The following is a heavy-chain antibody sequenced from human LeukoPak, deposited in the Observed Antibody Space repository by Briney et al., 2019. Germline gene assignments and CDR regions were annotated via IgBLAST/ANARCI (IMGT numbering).Heavy chain of an antibody. J-gene: IGHJ4*02. D-gene: IGHD3-10*01. CDR3: ARIRSDYGSGGYPDY. V-gene: IGHV2-70*11. Sequence: SGPTLVNPTQTLTRTCTFSGFSLSTSGMCVSWIRQPPGKALEWLARIDWDDNKYYSTSLKTRLTISKDTSKNQVVLTMTNMDPVDTATYYCARIRSDYGSGGYPDYWGQGTLVTVSS. CDR2: IDWDDNK. CDR1: GFSLSTSGMC.